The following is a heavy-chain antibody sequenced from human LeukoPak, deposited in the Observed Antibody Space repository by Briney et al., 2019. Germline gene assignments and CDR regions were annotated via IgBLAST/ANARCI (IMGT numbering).Heavy chain of an antibody. D-gene: IGHD3-22*01. Sequence: ASVKVSCKASGYTFTSYGISWVRQAPGQGLEWMGWISAYNGNTNYAQKLQGRVTMTTDTSTSTAYMELRSLRSDDTAVYYRARERTRYYDSSGYPLGNYWGQGTLVTVSS. CDR1: GYTFTSYG. CDR3: ARERTRYYDSSGYPLGNY. J-gene: IGHJ4*02. V-gene: IGHV1-18*01. CDR2: ISAYNGNT.